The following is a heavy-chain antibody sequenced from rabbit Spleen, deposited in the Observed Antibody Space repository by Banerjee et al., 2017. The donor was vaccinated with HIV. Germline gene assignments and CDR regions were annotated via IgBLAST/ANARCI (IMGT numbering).Heavy chain of an antibody. CDR3: ARDTGTSFSTYGMDL. CDR2: IYAGSSGGT. Sequence: QSLEESGGGLVKPGASLILTCNASGFSFNNGYDMCWVRQAPGKGLEWIACIYAGSSGGTYSATWAKGRFSISKTSSTTVTLQMTTLTAADTATYFCARDTGTSFSTYGMDLWGPGTLVTVS. CDR1: GFSFNNGYD. J-gene: IGHJ6*01. V-gene: IGHV1S40*01. D-gene: IGHD8-1*01.